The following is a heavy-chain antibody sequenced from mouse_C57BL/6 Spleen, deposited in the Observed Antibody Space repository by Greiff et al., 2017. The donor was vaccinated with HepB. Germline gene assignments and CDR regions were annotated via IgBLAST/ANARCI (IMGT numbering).Heavy chain of an antibody. CDR2: IDPSDSET. V-gene: IGHV1-52*01. Sequence: QVQLQQPGAELVRPGSSVKLSCKASGYTFTSYWMHWVKQRPIQGLEWIGNIDPSDSETHYNQKFKDKATLTVDKSSSTAYMQLSSLTSEDSAVYYGARGDYDGLAYWGQGTLVTVSA. D-gene: IGHD2-4*01. J-gene: IGHJ3*01. CDR3: ARGDYDGLAY. CDR1: GYTFTSYW.